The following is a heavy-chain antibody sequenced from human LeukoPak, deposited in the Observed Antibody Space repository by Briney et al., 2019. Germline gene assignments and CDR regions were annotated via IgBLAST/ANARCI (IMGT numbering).Heavy chain of an antibody. CDR3: AKDIYDSSGYDAFDI. J-gene: IGHJ3*02. CDR1: GFTFSSYG. V-gene: IGHV3-33*06. Sequence: PGRSLRLSCAASGFTFSSYGMHWVRQAPGKGLEWVAVIWYDGSNKYYADSVKGRFTISRDNSKNTLYLQMNSLRAEDTAVYYCAKDIYDSSGYDAFDIWGQGTMVTVSS. D-gene: IGHD3-22*01. CDR2: IWYDGSNK.